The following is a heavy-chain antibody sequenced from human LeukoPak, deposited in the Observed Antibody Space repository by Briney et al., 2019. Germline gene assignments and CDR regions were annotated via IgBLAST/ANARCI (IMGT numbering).Heavy chain of an antibody. CDR1: GFTFSSYS. Sequence: PGRSLRLSCAASGFTFSSYSMNWVRQAPGKGLEWVSYISSSSSTIYYADSVKGRFTISRDNAKNSLYLQMNSLRAEDTAVYYCAREYYFDYWGQGTLVTVSS. J-gene: IGHJ4*02. V-gene: IGHV3-48*04. CDR2: ISSSSSTI. CDR3: AREYYFDY.